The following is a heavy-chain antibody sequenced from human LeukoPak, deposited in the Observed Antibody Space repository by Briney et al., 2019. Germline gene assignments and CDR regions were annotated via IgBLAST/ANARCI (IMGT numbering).Heavy chain of an antibody. V-gene: IGHV1-2*02. CDR1: GYTFTGYY. CDR3: ARAGPLYSGGFLGP. CDR2: MNPNSGDT. J-gene: IGHJ5*02. D-gene: IGHD1-26*01. Sequence: ASVKVSCKASGYTFTGYYMHWVRQAPGQGLEWMGWMNPNSGDTNHAQKFQGRVTMTRDTSISTGYMELSRLRSDDTAVYYCARAGPLYSGGFLGPWGQGTLVTVSS.